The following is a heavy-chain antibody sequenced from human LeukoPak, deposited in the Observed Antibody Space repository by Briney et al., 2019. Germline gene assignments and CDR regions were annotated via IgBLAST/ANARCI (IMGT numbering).Heavy chain of an antibody. CDR3: ARAGIAALNFDY. D-gene: IGHD6-6*01. V-gene: IGHV1-69*13. CDR2: IIPIFGTA. J-gene: IGHJ4*02. Sequence: SVKVSRKASGGTFSSYAISWVRQAPGQGLEWMGGIIPIFGTANYAQKFQGRVTITADESTSTAYMELSSLRSEDTAVYYCARAGIAALNFDYWGQGTLVTVSS. CDR1: GGTFSSYA.